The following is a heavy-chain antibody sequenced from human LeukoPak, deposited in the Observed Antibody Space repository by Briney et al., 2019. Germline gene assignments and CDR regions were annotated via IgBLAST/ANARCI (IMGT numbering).Heavy chain of an antibody. CDR1: GGSFSGYY. J-gene: IGHJ4*02. D-gene: IGHD3-22*01. CDR2: INHSGST. Sequence: SETLSLTCAVYGGSFSGYYWSWIRQPPGKGLEWIGEINHSGSTNYNPSLKSRVTISVDTSKNQFSLKLSSVTAADTAVYYCARDWGYYDSSGYYDYWGQGTLVTVSS. V-gene: IGHV4-34*01. CDR3: ARDWGYYDSSGYYDY.